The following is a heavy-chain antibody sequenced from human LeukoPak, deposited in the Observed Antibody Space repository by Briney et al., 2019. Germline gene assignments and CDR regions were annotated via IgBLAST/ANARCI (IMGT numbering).Heavy chain of an antibody. CDR2: IYYSGST. V-gene: IGHV4-31*03. J-gene: IGHJ4*02. D-gene: IGHD1-26*01. Sequence: SETLSLTCTVSGGSISSGGYYWSWIRQHPGKGLEWIGYIYYSGSTYYNPSLKSRVTISVDTSKNQSSLKLSSVTAADTAVYYCARAIRVGATLYYFDYWGQGTLVTVSS. CDR3: ARAIRVGATLYYFDY. CDR1: GGSISSGGYY.